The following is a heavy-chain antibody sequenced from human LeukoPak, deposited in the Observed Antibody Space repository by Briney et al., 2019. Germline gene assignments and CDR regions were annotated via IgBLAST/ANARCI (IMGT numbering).Heavy chain of an antibody. D-gene: IGHD3-3*01. CDR1: GGSISSSSYY. J-gene: IGHJ6*03. V-gene: IGHV4-61*05. CDR3: ARGKRITITPGPYYYYYMDV. CDR2: IYYSGST. Sequence: SETLSLTCTVSGGSISSSSYYWGWIRQPPGKGLEWIGYIYYSGSTNYNPSLKSRVTISVDTSKNQFSLKLSSVTAADTAVYYCARGKRITITPGPYYYYYMDVWGKGTTVTVSS.